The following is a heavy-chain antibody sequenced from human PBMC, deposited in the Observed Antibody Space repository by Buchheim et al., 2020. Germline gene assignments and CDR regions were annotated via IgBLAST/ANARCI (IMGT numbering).Heavy chain of an antibody. J-gene: IGHJ6*02. CDR2: IYYSGST. Sequence: QVQLQESGPGLVKPSQTLSLTCAVSGGSISSGGYSWSWTRQPPGKGLEWIGYIYYSGSTYYNPSLKSRVTISVDTAKNQFSLKLSSVTAADTAVYYCARGLHGSGSRYGMDVWGQGTT. CDR1: GGSISSGGYS. D-gene: IGHD3-10*01. CDR3: ARGLHGSGSRYGMDV. V-gene: IGHV4-30-4*07.